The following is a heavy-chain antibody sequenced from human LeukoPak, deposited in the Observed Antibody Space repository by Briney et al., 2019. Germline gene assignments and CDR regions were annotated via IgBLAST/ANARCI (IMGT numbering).Heavy chain of an antibody. V-gene: IGHV3-21*01. D-gene: IGHD4-17*01. Sequence: GGSLRLSCAASGFTFGSYSMNWVRQAPGKGLEWVSSISSSSSYIYYADSVKGRFTISRDNAKNSLYLQMNSLRAEDTAVYYCARDGTVTIFDYWGQGTLVTVSS. CDR1: GFTFGSYS. CDR2: ISSSSSYI. CDR3: ARDGTVTIFDY. J-gene: IGHJ4*02.